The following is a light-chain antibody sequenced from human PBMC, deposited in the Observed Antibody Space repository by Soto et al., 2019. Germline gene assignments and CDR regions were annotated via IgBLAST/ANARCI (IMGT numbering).Light chain of an antibody. V-gene: IGKV3-11*01. CDR3: QQRNVWPPIT. J-gene: IGKJ5*01. Sequence: VLTQSPATLSLSPGERATLSCRASQSIHTSLAWYQQKSGKPPRLVIYDSTLRANGVPDRFGGSRSGTESTLTINSLEPEDFAVYYCQQRNVWPPITFGQGTRLEIK. CDR2: DST. CDR1: QSIHTS.